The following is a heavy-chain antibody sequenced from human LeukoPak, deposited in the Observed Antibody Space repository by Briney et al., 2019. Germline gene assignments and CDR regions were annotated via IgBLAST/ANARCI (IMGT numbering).Heavy chain of an antibody. J-gene: IGHJ4*02. V-gene: IGHV5-51*01. CDR2: IYPGDSDT. CDR3: ARRDYYDSSGHYYFDY. Sequence: GESLKISCKGSGYSFTSYWIGWVRPMPGKGLEGMGIIYPGDSDTRYSPSFQGQVTISADKSISTAYLQWSSLKASDTAMYYCARRDYYDSSGHYYFDYWGQGTLVTVSS. CDR1: GYSFTSYW. D-gene: IGHD3-22*01.